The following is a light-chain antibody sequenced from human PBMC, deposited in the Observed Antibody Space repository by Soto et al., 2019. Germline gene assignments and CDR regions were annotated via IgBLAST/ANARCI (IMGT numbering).Light chain of an antibody. CDR2: DAS. CDR1: ESVSTS. Sequence: DIQMTQSPSPLSASVGDRITITWRASESVSTSLAWYQQKPGKAPKLLIYDASSLKTGVPSRFTGSGSGTCFSLTISGLKHDDFATYYCQQYSHSWTFGQETKVDIK. J-gene: IGKJ1*01. V-gene: IGKV1-5*01. CDR3: QQYSHSWT.